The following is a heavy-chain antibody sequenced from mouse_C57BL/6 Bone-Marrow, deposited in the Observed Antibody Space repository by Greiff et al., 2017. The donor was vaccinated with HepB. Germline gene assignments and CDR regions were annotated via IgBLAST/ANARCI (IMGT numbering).Heavy chain of an antibody. CDR1: GYSITSGYY. J-gene: IGHJ2*01. Sequence: EVQVVESGPGLVKPSQSLSLTCSVTGYSITSGYYWNWIRQFPGNKLEWMGYISYDGSNNYNPSLKNRISITRDTSKNQFFLKLNSVTTEDTATYYCARRAVYDYDFDYWGQGTTLTVSS. CDR3: ARRAVYDYDFDY. D-gene: IGHD2-4*01. CDR2: ISYDGSN. V-gene: IGHV3-6*01.